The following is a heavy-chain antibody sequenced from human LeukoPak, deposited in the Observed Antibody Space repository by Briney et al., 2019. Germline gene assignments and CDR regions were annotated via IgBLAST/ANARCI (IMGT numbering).Heavy chain of an antibody. CDR1: GGSIRSGGYY. CDR2: IYYSGST. D-gene: IGHD2-2*01. V-gene: IGHV4-31*03. CDR3: ARGYCSSTSCWVGLDP. J-gene: IGHJ5*02. Sequence: SETLSLTCTVSGGSIRSGGYYWSWIRQHPGKGLEWIGYIYYSGSTYNNPSLESRVTISVDTFKNQFSLKLSSVTAADTAVYYCARGYCSSTSCWVGLDPWGQGTLVTVSS.